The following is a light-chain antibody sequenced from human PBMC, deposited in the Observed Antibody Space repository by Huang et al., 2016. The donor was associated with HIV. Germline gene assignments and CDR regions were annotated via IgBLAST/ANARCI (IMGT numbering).Light chain of an antibody. CDR2: GAS. CDR1: QRFCSN. J-gene: IGKJ2*01. Sequence: EIVMTQSPATLSVSPGERATLSCSASQRFCSNLAWYQQKPGRDPRLLIYGASTRATGIPARCSGSGSGTEFTLTISSLQSEEFAVYYCQQYNNWPPYTFGQGTKLEIK. CDR3: QQYNNWPPYT. V-gene: IGKV3-15*01.